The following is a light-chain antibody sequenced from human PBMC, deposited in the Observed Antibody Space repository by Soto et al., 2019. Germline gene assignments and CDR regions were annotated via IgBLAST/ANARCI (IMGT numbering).Light chain of an antibody. CDR2: GAG. CDR3: QQRHVLPIT. J-gene: IGKJ5*01. Sequence: IVVHRAPVSFSLSKWSKATLXXMASQSVRSSYLAWFQQKPGQVGGVVIYGAGSRPTGIGRRFGGSGPGTDFTLTISSLEPEDSAVYYCQQRHVLPITF. V-gene: IGKV3D-20*02. CDR1: QSVRSSY.